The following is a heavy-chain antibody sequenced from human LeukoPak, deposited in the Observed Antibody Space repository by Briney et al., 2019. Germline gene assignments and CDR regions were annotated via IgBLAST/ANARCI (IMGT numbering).Heavy chain of an antibody. V-gene: IGHV1-2*02. D-gene: IGHD4-11*01. CDR2: INPNSAGT. CDR3: VRHSKYANNWFDP. J-gene: IGHJ5*02. Sequence: ASVKVSCKASGYTFSDYYMHWVRQAPGQGPEWMGWINPNSAGTKYAQKFQGRVTMTRDTSISTAYMELSRLTSDDTAVYYCVRHSKYANNWFDPWGQGTLVTVSA. CDR1: GYTFSDYY.